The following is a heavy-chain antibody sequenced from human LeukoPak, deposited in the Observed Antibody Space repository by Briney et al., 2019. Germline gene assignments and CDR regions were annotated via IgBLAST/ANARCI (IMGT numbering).Heavy chain of an antibody. D-gene: IGHD3-3*01. V-gene: IGHV4-30-2*01. CDR3: ARSSIFGVVTLFDY. J-gene: IGHJ4*02. Sequence: SQTLSLTCAVSGGSISSGGYSWSWIRQPPGKGLEWIGYIYHSGSTYYNPSLKSRVTISVDRSKNQFSLKLSSVTAADTAVYYCARSSIFGVVTLFDYWGQGTLVTVSS. CDR2: IYHSGST. CDR1: GGSISSGGYS.